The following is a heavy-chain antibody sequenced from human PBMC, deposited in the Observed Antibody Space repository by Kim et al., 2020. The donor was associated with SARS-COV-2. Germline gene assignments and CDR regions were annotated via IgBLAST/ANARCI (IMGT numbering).Heavy chain of an antibody. J-gene: IGHJ6*02. CDR1: GFTFSSYG. V-gene: IGHV3-30*18. CDR3: AKESGSGSYYAWTYYYYGMDV. D-gene: IGHD3-10*01. Sequence: GGSLRLSCAASGFTFSSYGMHWVRQAPGKGLEWVAVISYDGSNKYYADSVKGRFTISRDNSKNTLYLQMNSLGAEDTAVYYCAKESGSGSYYAWTYYYYGMDVWGQETTITVSS. CDR2: ISYDGSNK.